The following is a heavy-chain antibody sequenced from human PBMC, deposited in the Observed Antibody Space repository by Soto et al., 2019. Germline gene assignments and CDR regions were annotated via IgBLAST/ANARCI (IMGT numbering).Heavy chain of an antibody. CDR2: FDPSDSYT. V-gene: IGHV5-10-1*01. D-gene: IGHD1-1*01. CDR1: GYSFTSYW. J-gene: IGHJ4*02. Sequence: GESLKISFKGSGYSFTSYWISWVRQMPGKGLEWMGRFDPSDSYTNYSPSFQGHVTISADKSIITAYRQWSSLKATDNAMYYCSRSHSNWNHLDYWGQGTLVTVSS. CDR3: SRSHSNWNHLDY.